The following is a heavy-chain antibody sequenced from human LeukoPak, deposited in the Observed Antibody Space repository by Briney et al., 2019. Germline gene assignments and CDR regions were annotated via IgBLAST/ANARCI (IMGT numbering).Heavy chain of an antibody. CDR1: GFTFRTHA. CDR2: ISGGGGTT. CDR3: GKEGSGSYYSGDY. D-gene: IGHD1-26*01. V-gene: IGHV3-23*01. J-gene: IGHJ4*02. Sequence: GGSLRVSCVASGFTFRTHAMSGARQAPGRGVAWVSGISGGGGTTYYADSVKGRFTISRDNSKNTLYLQMDTLRAEDTAIYYGGKEGSGSYYSGDYWGQGTLVTVSS.